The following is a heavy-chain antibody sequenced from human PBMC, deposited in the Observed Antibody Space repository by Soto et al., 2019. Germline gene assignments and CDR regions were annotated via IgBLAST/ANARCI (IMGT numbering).Heavy chain of an antibody. V-gene: IGHV1-69*13. D-gene: IGHD4-4*01. Sequence: GASVKVSCKASGGTFSSYAISWVRQAPGQGLEWMGGIIPIFGTANYAQKFQGRVTITADESTSTAYMELSSLRSEDTAVYYCASRDSNYIVYWGQGTLVTVSS. CDR3: ASRDSNYIVY. CDR1: GGTFSSYA. CDR2: IIPIFGTA. J-gene: IGHJ4*02.